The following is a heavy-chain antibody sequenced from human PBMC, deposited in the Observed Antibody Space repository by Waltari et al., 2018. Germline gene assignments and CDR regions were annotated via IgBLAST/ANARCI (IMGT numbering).Heavy chain of an antibody. J-gene: IGHJ4*02. CDR2: VHYTGKT. CDR3: ARSFGGSGSYKFDT. D-gene: IGHD3-10*01. CDR1: GASISISTQH. Sequence: RLQESGPGRMKPSETLSLICTVSGASISISTQHWGWIRQTPGMGPEWIGSVHYTGKTYNNPSLESRVSLSVDTSKNLFSLELTSVTAADTATYFCARSFGGSGSYKFDTWGRGILVSVSS. V-gene: IGHV4-39*02.